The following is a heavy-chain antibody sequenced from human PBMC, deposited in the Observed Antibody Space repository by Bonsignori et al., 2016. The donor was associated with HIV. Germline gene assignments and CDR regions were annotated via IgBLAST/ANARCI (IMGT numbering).Heavy chain of an antibody. D-gene: IGHD3-16*01. CDR2: IASDESET. Sequence: GESLKISCAASGFSFSGSWMQWVRQAPGKGLVWVARIASDESETSYADSVKGRFTISRDNAKATLFLEMNSLRDEDTAVYYCVKEGPSVTTCGEYWGQGALVTVSS. V-gene: IGHV3-74*01. J-gene: IGHJ4*02. CDR3: VKEGPSVTTCGEY. CDR1: GFSFSGSW.